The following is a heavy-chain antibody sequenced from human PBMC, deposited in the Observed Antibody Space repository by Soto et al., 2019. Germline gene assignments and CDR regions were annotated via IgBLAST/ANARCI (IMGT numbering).Heavy chain of an antibody. V-gene: IGHV4-59*01. CDR2: IYYSGST. J-gene: IGHJ6*02. Sequence: PSETLSLTCTVSGGSISSYYWSWNRQPPGKGLEWIGYIYYSGSTNYNPSLKSRVTISVDTSKNQFSLKLSSVTAADTAVYYCARVGPTRGYYYYYGMDVWGQGTTVTVSS. CDR1: GGSISSYY. D-gene: IGHD3-10*01. CDR3: ARVGPTRGYYYYYGMDV.